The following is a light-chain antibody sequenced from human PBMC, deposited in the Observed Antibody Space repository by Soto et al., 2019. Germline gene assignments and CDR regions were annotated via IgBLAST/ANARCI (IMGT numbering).Light chain of an antibody. Sequence: EIVLTQSPCTLSLSPGERATLSCRASPSVSSSYLAWYQQKPGQAPRLLIYGASSRATGIPDRFSGSGSGTDFTLTISRLEPEDLAVYYCQQYGSSPWTFGQGTKVDIK. J-gene: IGKJ1*01. CDR2: GAS. V-gene: IGKV3-20*01. CDR3: QQYGSSPWT. CDR1: PSVSSSY.